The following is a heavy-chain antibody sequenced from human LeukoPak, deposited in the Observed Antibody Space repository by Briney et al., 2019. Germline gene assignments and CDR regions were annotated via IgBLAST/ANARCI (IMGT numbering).Heavy chain of an antibody. CDR3: AKGEKYYYDSSPLIDY. CDR2: ISYDGSNK. CDR1: GFTFSSYG. Sequence: PGGSLRLSCAASGFTFSSYGMHWVRQAPGKGLEWVAVISYDGSNKYYADSVKGRFTISRDNSKNTLYLQMNSLRAEDTAVYYCAKGEKYYYDSSPLIDYWGQGTLVTVSS. D-gene: IGHD3-22*01. V-gene: IGHV3-30*18. J-gene: IGHJ4*02.